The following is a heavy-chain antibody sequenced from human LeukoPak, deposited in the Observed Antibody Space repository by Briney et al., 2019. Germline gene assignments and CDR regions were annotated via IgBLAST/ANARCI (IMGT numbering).Heavy chain of an antibody. CDR3: ARGAVTSDY. Sequence: SETLSLTCAVYGGSFSGYYWSWIRQPPGKGLEWIGEINHSGSTNYNPSLKSRVTMSVDTSKNQFSLKLSSVTAADTAVYYCARGAVTSDYWGQGTLVTVSS. J-gene: IGHJ4*02. D-gene: IGHD6-19*01. CDR2: INHSGST. V-gene: IGHV4-34*01. CDR1: GGSFSGYY.